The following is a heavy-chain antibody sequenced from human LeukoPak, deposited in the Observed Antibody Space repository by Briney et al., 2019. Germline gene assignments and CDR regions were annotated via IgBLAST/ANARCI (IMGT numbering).Heavy chain of an antibody. V-gene: IGHV3-30*02. Sequence: GGSLRLSYAATGFTFSSYGMPWVRQAPGKGLEWVAFIRYDGSNKYYADCVKGRFTISRDNSKNTLYLQMNSLRAEDTAVYYCAKDRLSYDSGWFDPWGQGTLVTVSS. CDR3: AKDRLSYDSGWFDP. J-gene: IGHJ5*02. CDR1: GFTFSSYG. CDR2: IRYDGSNK. D-gene: IGHD3-22*01.